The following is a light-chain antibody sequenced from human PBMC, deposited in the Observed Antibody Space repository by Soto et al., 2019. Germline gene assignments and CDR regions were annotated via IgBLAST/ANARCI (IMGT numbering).Light chain of an antibody. CDR3: QSYDRGLTAVL. CDR2: GNN. V-gene: IGLV1-40*01. CDR1: GFNIGSNYD. Sequence: QSVLTQPPSVSGALGQRVTISCTGSGFNIGSNYDVHWYQQLPGTAPKLLIYGNNNRPSGVPYRFSASKSGFTASLAITGLQAEDEADYFCQSYDRGLTAVLFGTGTKVTVL. J-gene: IGLJ1*01.